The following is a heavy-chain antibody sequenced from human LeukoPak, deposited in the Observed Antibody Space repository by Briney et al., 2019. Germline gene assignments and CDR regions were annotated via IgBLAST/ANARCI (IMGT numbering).Heavy chain of an antibody. J-gene: IGHJ4*02. Sequence: SETLSLTCTVSGGSISSGGYHWSWIRQHPGKGPEWIGYIYYSGSTYYNPSLKSRVTISVDTSKNQFSLKLSSVTAADTAVYYCARAPRMTAVSYFDYWGQGTLVTVSS. CDR3: ARAPRMTAVSYFDY. D-gene: IGHD4-17*01. CDR2: IYYSGST. CDR1: GGSISSGGYH. V-gene: IGHV4-31*03.